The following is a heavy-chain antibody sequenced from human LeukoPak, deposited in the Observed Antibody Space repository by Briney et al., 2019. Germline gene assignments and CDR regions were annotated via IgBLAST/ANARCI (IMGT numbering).Heavy chain of an antibody. CDR1: GFTFGDFA. D-gene: IGHD3-22*01. CDR2: VRGKAYGGTT. Sequence: GGSLRLSCIASGFTFGDFAMSWVRQAPGKGLEWVGLVRGKAYGGTTEYAAFVKGRFTISRDDSNNIAYLQMNSLKTEDTAVYFCTRAWGYYYDSSAYYYNYWGQGTLVTVSS. V-gene: IGHV3-49*04. CDR3: TRAWGYYYDSSAYYYNY. J-gene: IGHJ4*02.